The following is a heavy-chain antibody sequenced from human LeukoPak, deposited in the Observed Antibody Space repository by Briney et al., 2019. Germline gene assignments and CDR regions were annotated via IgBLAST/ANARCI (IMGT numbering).Heavy chain of an antibody. CDR3: AKRGVVIRVILVGFHKEAYYFDS. CDR2: ISDSGGST. Sequence: AGGSLRLSCAVSGITLSNYGMSWVRQAPGKGLEWVAGISDSGGSTNYADSVKGRFTISRVNPKNTLYLQMNSLRAEDTAVYFCAKRGVVIRVILVGFHKEAYYFDSWGQGALVTVSS. CDR1: GITLSNYG. V-gene: IGHV3-23*01. J-gene: IGHJ4*02. D-gene: IGHD3-22*01.